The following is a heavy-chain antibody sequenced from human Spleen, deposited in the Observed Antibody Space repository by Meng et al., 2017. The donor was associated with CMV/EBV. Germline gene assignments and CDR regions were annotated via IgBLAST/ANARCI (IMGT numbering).Heavy chain of an antibody. J-gene: IGHJ4*02. CDR3: ARRGYQLLDPFDY. D-gene: IGHD2-2*02. CDR1: GYNFPDHW. Sequence: GGSLRLSCKTSGYNFPDHWIGWVRQMPGKGLEWMGIIYPDDSDTRYSPALQGQVTISADKSISTAYLQWSSLKASDTATYYCARRGYQLLDPFDYWGQGTLVTVSS. CDR2: IYPDDSDT. V-gene: IGHV5-51*01.